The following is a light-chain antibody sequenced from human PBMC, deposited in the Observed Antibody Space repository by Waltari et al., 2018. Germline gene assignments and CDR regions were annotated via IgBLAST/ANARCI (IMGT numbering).Light chain of an antibody. V-gene: IGLV2-8*01. Sequence: QSALTQPPSASGSLGQSVTISCTGTSSDVGGSTYVSWYQQHPGKAPKLMIYEVTKRPSGGPDRFSGSKSGNTASLTVSGLQAEDEADYYCSSYAGSNIYVFGGGTKVTVL. CDR2: EVT. J-gene: IGLJ1*01. CDR3: SSYAGSNIYV. CDR1: SSDVGGSTY.